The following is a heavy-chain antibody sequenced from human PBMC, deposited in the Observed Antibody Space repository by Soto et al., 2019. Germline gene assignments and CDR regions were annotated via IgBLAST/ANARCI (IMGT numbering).Heavy chain of an antibody. Sequence: GGSLRLSCTVPGFAFNNYGINWVRQAPGKGLEWVSSISKSDYTYYSDSVKGRFTISRDNAKNSVSLQMNTLRVEDTAVYYCAREDSIIIPAVSDFWGQGTLVTVSS. CDR3: AREDSIIIPAVSDF. V-gene: IGHV3-21*01. CDR2: ISKSDYT. CDR1: GFAFNNYG. D-gene: IGHD2-2*01. J-gene: IGHJ4*02.